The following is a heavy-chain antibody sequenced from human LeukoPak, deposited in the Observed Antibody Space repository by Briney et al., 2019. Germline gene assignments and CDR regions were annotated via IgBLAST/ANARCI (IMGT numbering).Heavy chain of an antibody. CDR2: IYTSGST. CDR3: AREGDSGYDYSDY. CDR1: GGSISSGSYY. V-gene: IGHV4-61*02. J-gene: IGHJ4*02. D-gene: IGHD5-12*01. Sequence: SETLSLTCTVSGGSISSGSYYWSWIRQPAGKGLEWIGRIYTSGSTNYNPSLKSRVTISVDTSKNQFSLKLSSVTAADTAVYYCAREGDSGYDYSDYWGQGILVTVSS.